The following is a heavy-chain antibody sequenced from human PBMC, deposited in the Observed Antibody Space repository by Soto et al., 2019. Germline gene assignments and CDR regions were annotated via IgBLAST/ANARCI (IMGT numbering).Heavy chain of an antibody. CDR1: GGTFSSYA. CDR3: ARVWVDYYGSRNWFDP. J-gene: IGHJ5*02. CDR2: IIPIFGTA. Sequence: GASVKVSCKASGGTFSSYAISWVRQAPGQGLEWMGGIIPIFGTANYAQKFQGRVTITADESTSTAYMELSSLRSEDTAVYYCARVWVDYYGSRNWFDPWGQGTLVTVSS. V-gene: IGHV1-69*13. D-gene: IGHD3-10*01.